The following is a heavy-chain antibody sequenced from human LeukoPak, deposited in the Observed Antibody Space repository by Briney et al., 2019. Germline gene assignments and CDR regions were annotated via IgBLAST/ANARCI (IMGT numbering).Heavy chain of an antibody. Sequence: ASVKVSCKVSGYTLTELSMHWVLQAPGKGLEWMGGFAPEDGETIYAQKFQGRVTMTEDTSTDTAYMELSSLRSEDTAVYYCATDNPLRFLGPDDAFDIWGQGTMVTGSS. J-gene: IGHJ3*02. CDR2: FAPEDGET. D-gene: IGHD3-3*01. CDR1: GYTLTELS. V-gene: IGHV1-24*01. CDR3: ATDNPLRFLGPDDAFDI.